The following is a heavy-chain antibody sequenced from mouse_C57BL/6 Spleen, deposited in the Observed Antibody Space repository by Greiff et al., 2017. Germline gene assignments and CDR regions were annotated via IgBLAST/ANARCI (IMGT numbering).Heavy chain of an antibody. CDR1: GYTFTSYW. CDR3: ARCDNSRYPFDY. Sequence: QVQLQQPGAELVMPGASVKLSCKASGYTFTSYWMHWVKQRPGQGLEWIGEIDPSDSYTNYNQKFKGKSTLTVDKSSSTAYMQLSSLTSEDSAVYYCARCDNSRYPFDYWGQGTTLTVSS. D-gene: IGHD3-2*02. V-gene: IGHV1-69*01. J-gene: IGHJ2*01. CDR2: IDPSDSYT.